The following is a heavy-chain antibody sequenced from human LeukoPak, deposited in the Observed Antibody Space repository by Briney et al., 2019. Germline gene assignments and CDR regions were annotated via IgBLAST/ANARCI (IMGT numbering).Heavy chain of an antibody. CDR3: AKRDGLFVYCSKTHCYEANY. Sequence: GGSLRLSCAACGCTFSNYSMNWVRQAPGKGLEWVSSISSSSSYIYYADSVKGRFTISRDNAKNSLYLQMNSLRAEDTAVYYCAKRDGLFVYCSKTHCYEANYWGQGSLVTVSS. CDR2: ISSSSSYI. V-gene: IGHV3-21*01. D-gene: IGHD2-2*01. J-gene: IGHJ4*02. CDR1: GCTFSNYS.